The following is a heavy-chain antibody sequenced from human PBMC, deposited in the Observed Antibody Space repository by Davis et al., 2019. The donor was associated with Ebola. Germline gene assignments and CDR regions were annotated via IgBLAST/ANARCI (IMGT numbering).Heavy chain of an antibody. J-gene: IGHJ6*02. CDR1: GGSISSDF. Sequence: SETLSLTCNVSGGSISSDFWTWIRQPPGKGLEWIGYVYYSGSTNYNPSLKRRVTISVDTSKNQFSLKITSVTAADTAVYYCARERYSTGWYRGMDVWGQGTTVTVSS. CDR3: ARERYSTGWYRGMDV. CDR2: VYYSGST. V-gene: IGHV4-59*01. D-gene: IGHD6-19*01.